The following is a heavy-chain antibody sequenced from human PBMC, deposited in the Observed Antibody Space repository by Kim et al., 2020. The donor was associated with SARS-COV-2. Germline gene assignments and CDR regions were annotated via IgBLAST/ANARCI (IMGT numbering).Heavy chain of an antibody. D-gene: IGHD3-10*01. CDR2: IYYSGST. CDR1: GGSISSSSYY. Sequence: SETLSLTCTVSGGSISSSSYYWGWIRQPPGKGLEWIGSIYYSGSTYYNPSLKSRVTISVDTSKNQFSLKLSSVTAADTAVYYCARRLPHKNYYGSGSHPGNWGQGTLVTVSS. CDR3: ARRLPHKNYYGSGSHPGN. J-gene: IGHJ4*02. V-gene: IGHV4-39*01.